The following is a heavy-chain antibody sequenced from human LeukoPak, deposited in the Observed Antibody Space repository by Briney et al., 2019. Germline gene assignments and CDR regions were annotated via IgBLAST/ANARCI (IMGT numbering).Heavy chain of an antibody. V-gene: IGHV3-21*01. CDR1: GFTFSSYS. CDR2: ISSSSSYI. J-gene: IGHJ4*02. D-gene: IGHD3-22*01. Sequence: GGSLRLSCAASGFTFSSYSMNWVRQAPGKGLEWVSSISSSSSYIYYADSVKGRITISRDNAKNSLYLQMNSLRAEDTAVYYCARDRTSSSGYYFDYWGQGTLVTVSS. CDR3: ARDRTSSSGYYFDY.